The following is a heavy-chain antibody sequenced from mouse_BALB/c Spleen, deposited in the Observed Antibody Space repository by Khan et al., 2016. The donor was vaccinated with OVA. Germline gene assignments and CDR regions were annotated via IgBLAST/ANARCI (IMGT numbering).Heavy chain of an antibody. CDR2: IYPGDGDT. CDR3: ASGYHCYKAVNY. J-gene: IGHJ4*01. CDR1: GYTITSYW. V-gene: IGHV1-87*01. Sequence: QVQLKQSGAELVRPGASVKLSCKASGYTITSYWMQWVKQRPGQGLEWIGAIYPGDGDTRYTQKFKGKATLTADKSSNTAYLQLSSLASEDSAVYYCASGYHCYKAVNYWGQGTTVTVSS. D-gene: IGHD2-14*01.